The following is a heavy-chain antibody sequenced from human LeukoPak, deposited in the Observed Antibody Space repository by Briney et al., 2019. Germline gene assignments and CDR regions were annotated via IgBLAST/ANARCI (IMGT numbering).Heavy chain of an antibody. J-gene: IGHJ4*02. Sequence: GGSLRLSCAASGFTFSSYGMSWVRQAPGKGLEWVSAISGSGGSTYYADSVKGRFTISRDNSKNTLYLQMNSLRVEDTAVYYCAKDLGRPLDYWGQGTLVTVSS. CDR1: GFTFSSYG. V-gene: IGHV3-23*01. CDR3: AKDLGRPLDY. CDR2: ISGSGGST.